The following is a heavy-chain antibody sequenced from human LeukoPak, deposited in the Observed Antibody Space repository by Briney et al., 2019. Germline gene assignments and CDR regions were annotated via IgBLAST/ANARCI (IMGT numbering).Heavy chain of an antibody. CDR2: IYYSGST. Sequence: PSETLSLTCTVSGGSISSYYWSWTRQPPGKGLEWIGYIYYSGSTNYNPSLKSRVTISVDTSKNQFSLKLSSVTAADTAVYYCARTNIDDYVWGSYRYAFDIWGQGTMVTVSS. J-gene: IGHJ3*02. D-gene: IGHD3-16*02. CDR3: ARTNIDDYVWGSYRYAFDI. CDR1: GGSISSYY. V-gene: IGHV4-59*01.